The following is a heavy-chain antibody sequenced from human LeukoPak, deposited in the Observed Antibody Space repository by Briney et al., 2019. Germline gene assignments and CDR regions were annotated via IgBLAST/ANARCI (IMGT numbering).Heavy chain of an antibody. CDR3: AREYYDFWSGREYYFDY. Sequence: GGSLRLSCAASGFTFSSYWMSWVRQAPGKGLEWVANIKQDGSEKYYVDSVKGRFTIPRDNAKNSLYLQMNSLRAGDTAVYYCAREYYDFWSGREYYFDYWGQGTLVTVSS. CDR1: GFTFSSYW. CDR2: IKQDGSEK. D-gene: IGHD3-3*01. V-gene: IGHV3-7*01. J-gene: IGHJ4*02.